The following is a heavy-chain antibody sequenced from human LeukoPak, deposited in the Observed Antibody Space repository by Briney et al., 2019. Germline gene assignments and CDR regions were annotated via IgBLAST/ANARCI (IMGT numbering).Heavy chain of an antibody. Sequence: ASVKVSCKASGCTFTSYGISWVRQAPGQGLEWMGWISAYNGNTNYAQKLQGRVTMTTDTSTSTAYMELRSLRSDDTAVYYCARDDGYGGRDAFDIWGQGTMVTVSS. V-gene: IGHV1-18*04. CDR2: ISAYNGNT. CDR3: ARDDGYGGRDAFDI. CDR1: GCTFTSYG. D-gene: IGHD5-24*01. J-gene: IGHJ3*02.